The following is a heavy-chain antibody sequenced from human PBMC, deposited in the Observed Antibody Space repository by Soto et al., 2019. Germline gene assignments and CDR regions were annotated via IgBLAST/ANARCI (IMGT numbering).Heavy chain of an antibody. D-gene: IGHD3-16*02. J-gene: IGHJ5*02. V-gene: IGHV4-39*01. Sequence: SETLSLTCSVSDDSINSDKYYWGWIRQPPGKGLEWIGSIYYRGNAYYNPSLQTRVTISLDKSKSQFSLKLNSVTAAYSAVFYCVSFAHAALYYDYVWGSYRYNNWFDPWGQGTLVTVS. CDR1: DDSINSDKYY. CDR2: IYYRGNA. CDR3: VSFAHAALYYDYVWGSYRYNNWFDP.